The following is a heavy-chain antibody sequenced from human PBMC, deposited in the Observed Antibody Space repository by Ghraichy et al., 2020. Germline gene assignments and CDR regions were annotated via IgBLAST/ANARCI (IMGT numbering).Heavy chain of an antibody. D-gene: IGHD2-2*01. Sequence: GESLNISCKASGYTFTSYGISWVRQAPGQGLEWMGWISAYNGNTNYAQTLQGRVTMTTDTSTSTAYMELRSLRSDDTAVYYCARDRHLGGFSSTRFDYWGQGTLVTVSS. J-gene: IGHJ4*02. V-gene: IGHV1-18*01. CDR1: GYTFTSYG. CDR2: ISAYNGNT. CDR3: ARDRHLGGFSSTRFDY.